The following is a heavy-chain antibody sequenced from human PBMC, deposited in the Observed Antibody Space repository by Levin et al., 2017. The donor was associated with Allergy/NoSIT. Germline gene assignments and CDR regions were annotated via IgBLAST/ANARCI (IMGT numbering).Heavy chain of an antibody. J-gene: IGHJ4*02. CDR2: ISNDGGSR. D-gene: IGHD5-18*01. CDR3: VKATGGYGEPFDY. CDR1: GFPFSSFA. Sequence: GGSLRLSCAASGFPFSSFAMNWVRQAPGKGLEWVSVISNDGGSRFYADSVKGRFTISRDNSKNTLYLQMNSLRAEDTAEYYCVKATGGYGEPFDYWGQGALVTVSS. V-gene: IGHV3-23*01.